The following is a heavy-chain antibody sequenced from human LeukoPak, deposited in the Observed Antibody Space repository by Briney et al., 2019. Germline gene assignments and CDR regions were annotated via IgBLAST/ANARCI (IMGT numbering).Heavy chain of an antibody. CDR1: GGSISSYY. CDR3: ARAMSRSGAEDY. V-gene: IGHV4-4*07. D-gene: IGHD3-10*01. Sequence: SETLPLTCTVSGGSISSYYWSWIRQPAGKGLEWIGRIYTSGSTNYNPSLKSRVTMSVDTSKDQFSLKLSSVTAADTAVYYCARAMSRSGAEDYWGQGTLVTVSS. J-gene: IGHJ4*02. CDR2: IYTSGST.